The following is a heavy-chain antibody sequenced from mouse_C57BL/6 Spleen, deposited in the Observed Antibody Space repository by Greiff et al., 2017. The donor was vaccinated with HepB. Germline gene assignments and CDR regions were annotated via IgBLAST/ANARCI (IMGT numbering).Heavy chain of an antibody. V-gene: IGHV5-9-1*02. CDR2: ISSGGDYI. Sequence: EVMLVESGEGLVKPGGSLKLSCAASGFTFSSYAMSWVRQTPEKRLEWVAYISSGGDYIYYADTVKGRFTISRDNARNTLYLQMSSLKSEDTAMYYCTRGGFDYDRGYYAMDYWGQGTSVTVSS. D-gene: IGHD2-4*01. J-gene: IGHJ4*01. CDR3: TRGGFDYDRGYYAMDY. CDR1: GFTFSSYA.